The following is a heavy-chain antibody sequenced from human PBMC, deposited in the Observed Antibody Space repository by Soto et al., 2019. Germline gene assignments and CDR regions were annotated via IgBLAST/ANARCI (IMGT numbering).Heavy chain of an antibody. D-gene: IGHD3-22*01. V-gene: IGHV4-39*01. CDR3: ATTKYFYDRSGYYHI. Sequence: SETLSLTCTVPGGSISSTTFYWAWIRQPPGKGLEWIANVYHTGTPYYNPALKSRVTISLDTSKSQVSLGLTSVTAADTALYYCATTKYFYDRSGYYHIWGQGTPVTVSS. CDR2: VYHTGTP. CDR1: GGSISSTTFY. J-gene: IGHJ4*02.